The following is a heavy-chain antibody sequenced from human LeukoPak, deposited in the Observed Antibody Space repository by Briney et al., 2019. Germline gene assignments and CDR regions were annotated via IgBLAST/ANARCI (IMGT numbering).Heavy chain of an antibody. CDR2: IYPSDGST. CDR1: GYSFTSNY. V-gene: IGHV1-46*01. CDR3: ARDYTGYFP. D-gene: IGHD3-9*01. J-gene: IGHJ5*02. Sequence: ASVKVSCKASGYSFTSNYIHWVRQAPGQGLEWMGMIYPSDGSTSYAQKFQGRVTVTRDTSTSTVHMELSGLRSEDTAVYYCARDYTGYFPWGQGTLVIVSS.